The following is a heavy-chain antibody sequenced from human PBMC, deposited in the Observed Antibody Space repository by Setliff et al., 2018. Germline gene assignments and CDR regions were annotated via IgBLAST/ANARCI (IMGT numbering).Heavy chain of an antibody. CDR2: INHSGST. Sequence: ASETLSLTCAVYGGSFSGYYWSWIRQPPGKGLEWIGEINHSGSTNYNPSLKSRVTISVDTSKNQFSLNLSSVTAADTAMYYCARDYYDSRGSYAFDIWGQGTVVTVS. CDR1: GGSFSGYY. CDR3: ARDYYDSRGSYAFDI. J-gene: IGHJ3*02. D-gene: IGHD3-22*01. V-gene: IGHV4-34*01.